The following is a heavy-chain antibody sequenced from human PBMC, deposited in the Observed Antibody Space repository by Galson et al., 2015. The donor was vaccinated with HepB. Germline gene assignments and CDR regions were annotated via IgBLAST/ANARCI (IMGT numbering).Heavy chain of an antibody. D-gene: IGHD3-10*01. CDR3: ARDRMGHYYHRLTPSYGMDV. CDR1: GYTFTSYY. CDR2: INPSGGST. Sequence: SVKVSCKASGYTFTSYYMHWVRQAPGQGLEWMGIINPSGGSTSYAQKFQGRVTMTRDTSTSTVYMELSSLRSEDTAVYYCARDRMGHYYHRLTPSYGMDVWGQGTTVTVSS. V-gene: IGHV1-46*01. J-gene: IGHJ6*02.